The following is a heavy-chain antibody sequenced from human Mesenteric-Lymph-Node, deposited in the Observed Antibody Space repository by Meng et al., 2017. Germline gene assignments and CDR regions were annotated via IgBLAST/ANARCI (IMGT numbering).Heavy chain of an antibody. J-gene: IGHJ4*02. CDR1: GGTFSSYA. CDR3: ASSSGSYDTIDY. V-gene: IGHV1-69*13. CDR2: IMPIFGTV. D-gene: IGHD1-26*01. Sequence: SVKVSCKASGGTFSSYAVSWVRQAPGQGLGWMEGIMPIFGTVYYAQKFQGRVTITADESTSTAYMELSSLRSEDTAVYYCASSSGSYDTIDYWGQGTLVTVSS.